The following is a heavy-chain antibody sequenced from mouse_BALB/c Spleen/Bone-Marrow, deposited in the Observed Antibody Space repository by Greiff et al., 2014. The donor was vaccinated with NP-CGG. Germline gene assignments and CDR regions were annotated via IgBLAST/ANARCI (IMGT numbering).Heavy chain of an antibody. Sequence: DVKLQESGGGLVKPGGSLKLSCAASGFTFSDYYMYWVRQTPDRRLEWVATISDGGDYTDYPDNVKGRFTISRDNAKNTLYLQMSSLKSEDTAMYYCARTYRPYALDYWGQGTSVTVSS. CDR1: GFTFSDYY. CDR2: ISDGGDYT. V-gene: IGHV5-4*02. J-gene: IGHJ4*01. CDR3: ARTYRPYALDY. D-gene: IGHD2-14*01.